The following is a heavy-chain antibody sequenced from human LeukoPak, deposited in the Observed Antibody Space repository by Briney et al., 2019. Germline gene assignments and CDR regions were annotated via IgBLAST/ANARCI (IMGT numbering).Heavy chain of an antibody. CDR3: AKPIGTESRGGFDI. Sequence: PGGSLRLSCAVSGFTFSTYAMSWVRQAPGKGLEWVSAVSGNGDSTYYADSVKGRFTISRDNSKNTLYLQMNNLRAEDTAVYYCAKPIGTESRGGFDIWGQGTMVTVSS. D-gene: IGHD2-15*01. J-gene: IGHJ3*02. V-gene: IGHV3-23*01. CDR1: GFTFSTYA. CDR2: VSGNGDST.